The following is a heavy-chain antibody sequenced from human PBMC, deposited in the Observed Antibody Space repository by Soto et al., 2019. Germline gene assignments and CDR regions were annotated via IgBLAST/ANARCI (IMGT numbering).Heavy chain of an antibody. Sequence: PGGSLRLSCSASGFTFSSYAMHWVRQAPGKGLEYVSAVSSNGGTTYYADSVKGRFTISRDNSKNTLYLRMSTLTAEDTAVYYCVKDGTPYDFWSGYFSNFDYSGPGTLVTVSS. CDR2: VSSNGGTT. CDR3: VKDGTPYDFWSGYFSNFDY. D-gene: IGHD3-3*01. CDR1: GFTFSSYA. V-gene: IGHV3-64D*06. J-gene: IGHJ4*02.